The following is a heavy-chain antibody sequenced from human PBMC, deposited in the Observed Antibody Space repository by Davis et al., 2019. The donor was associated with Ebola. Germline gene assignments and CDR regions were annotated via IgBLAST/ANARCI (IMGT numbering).Heavy chain of an antibody. V-gene: IGHV3-23*01. CDR1: AFAFSRYA. Sequence: GESLKISCAASAFAFSRYAMNWVRQAPGKGLEWVSAISVSGGSTYYADSVKGRFTISRDNSKNTLYLQMNSLTAEDTAIYYCAKERGGSRITMIVVAPDAFDIWGQGTMVTVSS. D-gene: IGHD3-22*01. CDR3: AKERGGSRITMIVVAPDAFDI. J-gene: IGHJ3*02. CDR2: ISVSGGST.